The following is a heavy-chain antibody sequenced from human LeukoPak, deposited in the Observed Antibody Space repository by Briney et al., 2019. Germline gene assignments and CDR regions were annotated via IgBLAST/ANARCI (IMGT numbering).Heavy chain of an antibody. CDR2: ISAYNGNT. Sequence: ASVKVSCKASGYTFTSYGISWVRQAPGQGLEWMGWISAYNGNTNYAQKLQGRVTMTTDTSTSTAYVELRSLRSDDTAVYYCARDHLVATIDRTYYYGMDVWGQGTTVTVSS. CDR1: GYTFTSYG. CDR3: ARDHLVATIDRTYYYGMDV. D-gene: IGHD5-12*01. J-gene: IGHJ6*02. V-gene: IGHV1-18*01.